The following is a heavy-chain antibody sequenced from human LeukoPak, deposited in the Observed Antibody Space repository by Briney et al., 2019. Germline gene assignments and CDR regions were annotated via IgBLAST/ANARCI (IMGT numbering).Heavy chain of an antibody. CDR1: GFTFATHG. J-gene: IGHJ3*02. V-gene: IGHV3-23*01. CDR2: TNPADGVT. Sequence: GGSLRLSCAASGFTFATHGMTWVRQAPGKGLEWVSATNPADGVTYYADSVKGRFTISRDNSKNTLYLQMNSLRAEDTAVYYCARDYYDSSGYFRMPGQTDDAFDIWGQGTMVTVSS. CDR3: ARDYYDSSGYFRMPGQTDDAFDI. D-gene: IGHD3-22*01.